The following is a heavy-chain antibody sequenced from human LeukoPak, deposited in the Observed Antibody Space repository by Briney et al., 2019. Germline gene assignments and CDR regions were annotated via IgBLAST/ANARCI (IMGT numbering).Heavy chain of an antibody. Sequence: GGSLGLSCAASGFTFSSYAMHWVRQAPGKGLEWVAVISYDGSNKYYADSVKGRFTISRDNSKNTLYLQMNSLRAEDTAVYYCAREIAVAGRFDYWGQGTLVTVSS. CDR3: AREIAVAGRFDY. V-gene: IGHV3-30-3*01. CDR2: ISYDGSNK. CDR1: GFTFSSYA. D-gene: IGHD6-19*01. J-gene: IGHJ4*02.